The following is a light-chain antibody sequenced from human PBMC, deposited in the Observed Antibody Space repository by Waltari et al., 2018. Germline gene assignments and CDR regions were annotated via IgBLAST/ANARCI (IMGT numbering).Light chain of an antibody. CDR3: ASYAGGDTPYV. Sequence: QSALSQPPSASGSPGQSVTISCTGSSSDVGAYDYVSWYHQRPGKAPKVLIYEVNKRPSGVPHRFSGSKSGATASLTVSWLQAEDEGDYYGASYAGGDTPYVFGTGTTVTV. CDR1: SSDVGAYDY. V-gene: IGLV2-8*01. CDR2: EVN. J-gene: IGLJ1*01.